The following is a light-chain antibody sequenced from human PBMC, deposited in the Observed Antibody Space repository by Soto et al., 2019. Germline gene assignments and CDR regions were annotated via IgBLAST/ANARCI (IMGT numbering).Light chain of an antibody. CDR2: DAS. CDR1: QSISSW. Sequence: DIQMTQSPSTLSASVGGRVTITCRASQSISSWLAWYQQKPGKAPKLLIYDASSLESGVPSRFSGSGSGTEFTLTISSLQPDDFATYYCQQYNSYSMYTFGQGTKVDIK. J-gene: IGKJ2*01. CDR3: QQYNSYSMYT. V-gene: IGKV1-5*01.